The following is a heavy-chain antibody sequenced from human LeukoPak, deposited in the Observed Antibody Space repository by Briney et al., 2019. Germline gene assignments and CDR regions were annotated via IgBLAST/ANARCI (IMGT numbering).Heavy chain of an antibody. CDR2: ISYDGSNK. Sequence: GGSLRLSCAASGFTFSSYAMHWVRQAPGKGLEWVAVISYDGSNKYYADSVKGRFTIPRGNSKNTLYLQMNSLRAEDTAVYYCARDGIDGDYRFFDYWGQGTLVTVSS. V-gene: IGHV3-30*04. CDR3: ARDGIDGDYRFFDY. D-gene: IGHD4-17*01. CDR1: GFTFSSYA. J-gene: IGHJ4*02.